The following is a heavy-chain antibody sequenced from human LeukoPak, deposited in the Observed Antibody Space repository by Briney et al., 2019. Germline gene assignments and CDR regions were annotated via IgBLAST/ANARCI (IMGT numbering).Heavy chain of an antibody. Sequence: KPSETLSLTCAVYGGSFSGYYGSWIRQPPGKGLEWIGEINHSGSTNYNPSLKSRVTISVDTSKNQFSLKLSSVTAADTAVYYCASSLARYDFSPGGLDYWGQGTLVTVSS. CDR2: INHSGST. V-gene: IGHV4-34*01. D-gene: IGHD3-3*01. CDR3: ASSLARYDFSPGGLDY. J-gene: IGHJ4*02. CDR1: GGSFSGYY.